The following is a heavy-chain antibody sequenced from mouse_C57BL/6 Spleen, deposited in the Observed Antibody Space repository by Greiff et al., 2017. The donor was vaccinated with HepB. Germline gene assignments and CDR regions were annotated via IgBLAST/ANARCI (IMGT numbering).Heavy chain of an antibody. CDR1: GYSFTGYY. Sequence: VQLQQSGPELVKPGASVKISCKASGYSFTGYYMNWVKQSPEKSLEWIGEINPSTGGTTYNQKFKAKATLTVDKSSSTAYMQLKSLTSEDSAVYYCARSAMGYYYGGSYGGYWGQGTTLTVSS. CDR3: ARSAMGYYYGGSYGGY. J-gene: IGHJ2*01. D-gene: IGHD1-1*01. V-gene: IGHV1-42*01. CDR2: INPSTGGT.